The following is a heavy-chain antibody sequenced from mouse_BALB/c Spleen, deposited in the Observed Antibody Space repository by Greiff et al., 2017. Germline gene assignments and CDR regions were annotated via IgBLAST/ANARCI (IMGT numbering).Heavy chain of an antibody. J-gene: IGHJ2*01. CDR2: ISTYYGDA. CDR1: GYTFTDYA. D-gene: IGHD1-1*01. V-gene: IGHV1S137*01. Sequence: VQLQQSGAELVRPGVSVKISCKGSGYTFTDYAMHWVKQSHAKSLEWIGVISTYYGDASYNQKFKGKATMTVDKSSSTAYMELARLTSEDSAIYYCARRGYYGSTDYFDYWGQGTTLTVSS. CDR3: ARRGYYGSTDYFDY.